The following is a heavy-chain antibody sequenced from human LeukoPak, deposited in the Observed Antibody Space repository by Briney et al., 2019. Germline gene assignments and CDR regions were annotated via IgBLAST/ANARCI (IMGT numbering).Heavy chain of an antibody. D-gene: IGHD3-22*01. CDR1: GGSISSYY. Sequence: SETLSLTCTVSGGSISSYYWSWIRQPAGKGLEWIGRIYTSGSTNYNPSLKSRVNMSVDTSKNQFSLKLSSVTAADTAVYYCAREKYSSGYYYVWWRGFDYWGQGTLVTVSS. CDR2: IYTSGST. V-gene: IGHV4-4*07. J-gene: IGHJ4*02. CDR3: AREKYSSGYYYVWWRGFDY.